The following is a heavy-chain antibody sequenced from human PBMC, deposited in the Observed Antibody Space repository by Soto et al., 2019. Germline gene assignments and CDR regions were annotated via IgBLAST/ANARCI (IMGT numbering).Heavy chain of an antibody. CDR2: IYYSGST. V-gene: IGHV4-31*03. CDR1: GGSISSGGYY. D-gene: IGHD2-15*01. Sequence: QVQLQESGPGLVKPSQTLSLTCTVSGGSISSGGYYWSWIRQHPGKGLEWIGYIYYSGSTYYNPSLKSRVTISVDTSKNQFSLKLSSVTAADTAVYYCAGGYCSGGSCYRDDYWGQGTLVTVSS. J-gene: IGHJ4*02. CDR3: AGGYCSGGSCYRDDY.